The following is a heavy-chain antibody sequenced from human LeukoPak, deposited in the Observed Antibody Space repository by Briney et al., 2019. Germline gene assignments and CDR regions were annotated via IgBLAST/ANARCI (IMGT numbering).Heavy chain of an antibody. Sequence: PGGSLRLSCAASGFTFSSYAMHWVRQAPGKGLEWVAVISYDGSNKYYADSVKGRFTISRDSSKNTLYLQMNSLRAEDTAVYYCARVRLAARNWFDPWGQGTLVTVSS. V-gene: IGHV3-30*04. CDR3: ARVRLAARNWFDP. CDR2: ISYDGSNK. J-gene: IGHJ5*02. CDR1: GFTFSSYA. D-gene: IGHD6-13*01.